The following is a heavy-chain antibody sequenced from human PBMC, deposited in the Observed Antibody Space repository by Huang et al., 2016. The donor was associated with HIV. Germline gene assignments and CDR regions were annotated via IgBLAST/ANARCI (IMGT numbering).Heavy chain of an antibody. D-gene: IGHD6-13*01. Sequence: EVQLVESGGGLVKPGGSLRLSCAASGFSLDSYNMYWVRQTSWKGRQWVSSISPSSSFRDYADAVKGRFSISRDNAKNSLYLQMNNLRGEDTAVYYCARDRGQQLSPFDSWGQGTLVTVSS. CDR1: GFSLDSYN. CDR2: ISPSSSFR. V-gene: IGHV3-21*01. CDR3: ARDRGQQLSPFDS. J-gene: IGHJ4*02.